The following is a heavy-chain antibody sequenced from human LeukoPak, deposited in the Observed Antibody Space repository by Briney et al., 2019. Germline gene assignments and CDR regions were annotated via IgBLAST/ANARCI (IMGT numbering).Heavy chain of an antibody. CDR1: GYTLTELS. J-gene: IGHJ4*02. D-gene: IGHD2-15*01. Sequence: ASVKVSCKVSGYTLTELSMHWVRQAPGKGLEWMGGFDPEDGETIYAQKFQGRVTMTEDTSTDTAYMELSSLRSEDTAVYYCARVAALAKSFDYWGQGTLVTVSS. CDR2: FDPEDGET. CDR3: ARVAALAKSFDY. V-gene: IGHV1-24*01.